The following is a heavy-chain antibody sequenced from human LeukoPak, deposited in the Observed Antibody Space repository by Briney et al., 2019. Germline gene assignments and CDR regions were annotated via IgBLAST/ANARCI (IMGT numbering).Heavy chain of an antibody. CDR1: GGSISSYY. J-gene: IGHJ4*02. CDR3: ARHPYSSSSPSDY. D-gene: IGHD6-6*01. CDR2: FYYSGST. V-gene: IGHV4-59*08. Sequence: SETLSLTCTVSGGSISSYYWSWIRQPPGKGLEWIGYFYYSGSTNYNPSLKSRVTISVDTSKNQFSLRLSSVTAADTAVYYCARHPYSSSSPSDYWGQGTLVTVSS.